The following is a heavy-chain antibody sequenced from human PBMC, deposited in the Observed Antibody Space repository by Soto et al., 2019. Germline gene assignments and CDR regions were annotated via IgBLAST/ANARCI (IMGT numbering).Heavy chain of an antibody. Sequence: KPSSKEPRFGIASNSSGSLRQATGQGLEWMGWINPNSGGTNYAQKFQGRVTMTRDTSISTAYMELSRLRSDATAVYYCPRDGIDYSSSWTPFVPCGPVSLVPVSS. V-gene: IGHV1-2*02. CDR2: INPNSGGT. D-gene: IGHD6-13*01. J-gene: IGHJ5*02. CDR1: RFGIASNS. CDR3: PRDGIDYSSSWTPFVP.